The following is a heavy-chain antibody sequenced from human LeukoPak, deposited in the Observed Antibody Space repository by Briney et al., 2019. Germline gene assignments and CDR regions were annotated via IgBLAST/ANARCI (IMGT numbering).Heavy chain of an antibody. CDR2: IYYSGST. CDR3: ARERDYYDSSGFL. V-gene: IGHV4-59*12. Sequence: SETLSLTCTVSGGSISSYYWSWIRQPPGKGLEWIGYIYYSGSTNYNPSLKSRVTISVDTSKNQFSLKLSPVTAADTAVYYCARERDYYDSSGFLWGQGTLVTVSS. J-gene: IGHJ4*02. CDR1: GGSISSYY. D-gene: IGHD3-22*01.